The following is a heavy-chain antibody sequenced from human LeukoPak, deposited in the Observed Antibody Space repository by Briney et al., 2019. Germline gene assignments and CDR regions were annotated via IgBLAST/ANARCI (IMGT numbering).Heavy chain of an antibody. CDR1: GFTFSSYA. V-gene: IGHV3-23*01. Sequence: GGSLRLSCAASGFTFSSYAMSWVRQAPGKGLELVSTISDSGGSTYYADSVKGRFTISRDNSKNTLYLQMNSLRAEDTAVYYCASSYGDYYFDYWGQGTLVTVSS. D-gene: IGHD4-17*01. CDR2: ISDSGGST. J-gene: IGHJ4*02. CDR3: ASSYGDYYFDY.